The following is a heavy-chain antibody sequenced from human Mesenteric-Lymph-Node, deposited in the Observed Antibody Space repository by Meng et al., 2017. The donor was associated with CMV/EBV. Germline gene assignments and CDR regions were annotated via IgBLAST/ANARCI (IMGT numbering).Heavy chain of an antibody. CDR1: GGSISSDSYY. Sequence: SETLSLTCTVSGGSISSDSYYWSWIRQPPGMGLEWIWYIYYSGSTNYNPSLKSRVSISVDTSKNQVSRKLSSVTAADTAVYYCAREDKRVPTATSYYYGMDVWGQGTTVTVSS. D-gene: IGHD2-15*01. J-gene: IGHJ6*02. V-gene: IGHV4-61*01. CDR3: AREDKRVPTATSYYYGMDV. CDR2: IYYSGST.